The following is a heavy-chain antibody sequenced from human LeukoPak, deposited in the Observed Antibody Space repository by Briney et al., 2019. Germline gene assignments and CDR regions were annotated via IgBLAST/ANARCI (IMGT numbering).Heavy chain of an antibody. CDR1: GGSISSYY. Sequence: ETLSLTCTVSGGSISSYYWSWIRQPAGKGLEWIGSIYYSGSTYYNPSLKSRVTISVDTSKNQFSLKLSSVTAADTAVYYCRGYREITMIVVGGYYFDYWGQGTLVTVSS. J-gene: IGHJ4*02. V-gene: IGHV4-59*05. CDR3: RGYREITMIVVGGYYFDY. CDR2: IYYSGST. D-gene: IGHD3-22*01.